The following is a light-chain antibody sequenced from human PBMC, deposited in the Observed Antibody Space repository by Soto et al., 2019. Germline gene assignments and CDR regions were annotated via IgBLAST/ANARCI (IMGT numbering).Light chain of an antibody. CDR2: RNN. J-gene: IGLJ1*01. CDR1: TSNIGTNY. Sequence: QSVLTQPPSASGTPGQRVTVSCSGSTSNIGTNYVYWYQQLPGTAPKLLIFRNNQRASGVPDRFSGSKSGTSASLAISGLRAEDEADYYCSSYTSSSTYVFGTGTKLTVL. V-gene: IGLV1-47*01. CDR3: SSYTSSSTYV.